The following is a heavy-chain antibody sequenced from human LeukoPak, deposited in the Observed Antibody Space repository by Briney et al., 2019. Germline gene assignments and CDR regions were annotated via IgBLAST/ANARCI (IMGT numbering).Heavy chain of an antibody. CDR2: ISGSGGST. V-gene: IGHV3-23*01. CDR1: GFTFSSYA. D-gene: IGHD2-2*01. Sequence: GGSLRLSCAASGFTFSSYAMSWVRQAPGKGLEWVSAISGSGGSTYYADSVKGRFTISRDNSKNTLYLQMNSLRAEDTAVYYCAKIGYCSSTSCLRATLYFDYWGQGTLVTVSS. CDR3: AKIGYCSSTSCLRATLYFDY. J-gene: IGHJ4*02.